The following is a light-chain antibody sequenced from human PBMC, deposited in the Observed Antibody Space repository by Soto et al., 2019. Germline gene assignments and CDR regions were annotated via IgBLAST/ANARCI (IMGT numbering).Light chain of an antibody. V-gene: IGKV1-5*01. CDR1: QRISSW. J-gene: IGKJ4*01. CDR2: DAS. CDR3: QQYNTYSSLT. Sequence: DIQMTQSPSTLSASVGYRVTITCRASQRISSWLAWYQQKLGRAPRLLIYDASSLESGVPSRFSGSGYGTEFTLTISSLQPDDFATYYCQQYNTYSSLTFGGGTKVDIK.